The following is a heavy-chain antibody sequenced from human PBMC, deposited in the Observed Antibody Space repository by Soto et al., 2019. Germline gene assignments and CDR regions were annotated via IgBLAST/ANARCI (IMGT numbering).Heavy chain of an antibody. D-gene: IGHD5-18*01. V-gene: IGHV3-9*01. CDR2: ISWNSGDV. CDR3: AQAPNGVTHWIDP. CDR1: GFMFDDFA. J-gene: IGHJ5*02. Sequence: EVQLVESGGGLVQPGRSLRLSCAASGFMFDDFAMHWVRQAPGKGLEWVSGISWNSGDVAYADSVKGRFTISRNNAKHSVYLYLNSLRPQDTALYYCAQAPNGVTHWIDPWGQGTLVPVYS.